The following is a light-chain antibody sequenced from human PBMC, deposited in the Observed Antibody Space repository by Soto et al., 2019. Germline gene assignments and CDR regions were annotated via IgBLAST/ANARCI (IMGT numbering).Light chain of an antibody. Sequence: QSALAQPASVSGSLGQSITISCTGTSSDIGGYKYVSWYQQHPGKAPKLIIYEVSNRPSGVSNRFSGSKSGNTASLTISGLQAEVEADYYCSSYTSSSTLTYVFGNGTKVTAL. V-gene: IGLV2-14*01. CDR3: SSYTSSSTLTYV. CDR2: EVS. J-gene: IGLJ1*01. CDR1: SSDIGGYKY.